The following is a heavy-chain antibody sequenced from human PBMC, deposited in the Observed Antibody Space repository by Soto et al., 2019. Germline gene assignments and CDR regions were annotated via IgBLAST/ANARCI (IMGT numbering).Heavy chain of an antibody. V-gene: IGHV1-69*13. CDR3: ARDSPEYSGSYD. CDR1: GGTFSSYA. CDR2: IIPIFGTA. Sequence: SVKVSCKASGGTFSSYAISWVRQAPGQGLEWMGGIIPIFGTANYAQKFQGRVTITADESTSTAYMELSSLRSEDTAVYYCARDSPEYSGSYDWGQGTLVTVSS. J-gene: IGHJ4*02. D-gene: IGHD1-26*01.